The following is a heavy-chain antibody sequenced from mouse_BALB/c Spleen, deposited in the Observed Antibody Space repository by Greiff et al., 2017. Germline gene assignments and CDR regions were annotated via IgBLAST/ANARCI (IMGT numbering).Heavy chain of an antibody. V-gene: IGHV2-6-7*01. CDR3: ARGDSASYVDYYAMDY. J-gene: IGHJ4*01. Sequence: VKLVESGPGLVAPSQCLSITCTVSGFSLTGYGVNWVRQPPGKGLEWLGMIWGYGSTDYNSALKSRLSISNDNSKSQVFLKMNSLQTDDTARYYCARGDSASYVDYYAMDYWGQGTSGTVSS. D-gene: IGHD3-2*01. CDR2: IWGYGST. CDR1: GFSLTGYG.